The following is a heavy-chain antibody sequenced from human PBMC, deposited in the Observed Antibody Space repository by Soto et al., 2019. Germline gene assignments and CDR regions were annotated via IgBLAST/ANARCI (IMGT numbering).Heavy chain of an antibody. CDR3: ARRSSSSMGIDY. CDR1: GCTFTGYN. D-gene: IGHD6-6*01. J-gene: IGHJ4*02. V-gene: IGHV1-2*04. CDR2: INPNSGGT. Sequence: PSFRVSSRGSGCTFTGYNMHWVLQASGQGLEWMGWINPNSGGTNYAQKFQGWVTMTRDTSISTAYMELSRLRSDDTAVYYCARRSSSSMGIDYWGQGTLVTVSS.